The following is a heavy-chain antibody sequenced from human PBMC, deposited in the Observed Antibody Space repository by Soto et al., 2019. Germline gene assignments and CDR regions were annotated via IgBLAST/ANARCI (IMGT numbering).Heavy chain of an antibody. D-gene: IGHD3-16*01. CDR1: GFTFSSYG. CDR2: ISYDGSNK. J-gene: IGHJ3*02. CDR3: AKDWGIITRGDAFDI. Sequence: QVQLVESGGGVVQPGRSLRLSCAASGFTFSSYGMHWVRQAPGKGLEWVAVISYDGSNKYYADSVKGRFTISRDNSKNTLYLQMNSLRAEDTAVYYCAKDWGIITRGDAFDILGQGTMVTVSS. V-gene: IGHV3-30*18.